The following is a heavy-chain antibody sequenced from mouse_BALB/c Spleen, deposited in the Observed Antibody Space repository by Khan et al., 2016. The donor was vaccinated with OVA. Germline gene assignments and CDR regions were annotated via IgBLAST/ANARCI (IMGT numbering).Heavy chain of an antibody. Sequence: QVQLKESGPGLVAPSQSLSLTCTVSGFSLSRYNIHWVRQPPGKGLEWLGMIWGGGGTDYNSTLKSRLSISKDNSKSHVFLQMNSLQTADTAMYYCARAYYRYDGYYAMDYWGQGTSVTVSS. D-gene: IGHD2-14*01. CDR3: ARAYYRYDGYYAMDY. CDR1: GFSLSRYN. CDR2: IWGGGGT. V-gene: IGHV2-6-4*01. J-gene: IGHJ4*01.